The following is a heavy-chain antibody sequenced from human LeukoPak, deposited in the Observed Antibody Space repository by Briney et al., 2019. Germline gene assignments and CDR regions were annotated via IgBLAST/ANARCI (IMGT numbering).Heavy chain of an antibody. CDR2: FDPEDGET. CDR3: ATVSYGSGSYNDAFDI. J-gene: IGHJ3*02. CDR1: GYTFTDYY. D-gene: IGHD3-10*01. V-gene: IGHV1-69-2*01. Sequence: GATVKISCKASGYTFTDYYMHWVQQAPGKGLEWMGGFDPEDGETIYAQKFQGRVTMTEDTSTDTAYMELSSLRSEDTAVYYCATVSYGSGSYNDAFDIWGQGTMVTVSS.